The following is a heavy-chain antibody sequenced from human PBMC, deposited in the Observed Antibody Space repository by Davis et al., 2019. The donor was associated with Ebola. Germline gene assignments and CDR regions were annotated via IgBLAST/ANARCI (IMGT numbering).Heavy chain of an antibody. Sequence: GESLKISCAASGFTFSSYSMNWVRQAPGKGLEWVANIKQDGSEKYYADSVKGRFTISRDNSKNTLYLQMNSLRAEDTAVYYCAKDATLLWFGELSYYFDYWGQGTLVTVSS. CDR3: AKDATLLWFGELSYYFDY. CDR2: IKQDGSEK. D-gene: IGHD3-10*01. J-gene: IGHJ4*02. V-gene: IGHV3-7*01. CDR1: GFTFSSYS.